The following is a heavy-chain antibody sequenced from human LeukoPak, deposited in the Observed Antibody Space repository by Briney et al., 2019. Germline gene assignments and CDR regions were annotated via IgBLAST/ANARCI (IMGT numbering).Heavy chain of an antibody. V-gene: IGHV3-30-3*01. CDR2: ISYDGSNK. CDR3: ARDFDY. J-gene: IGHJ4*02. CDR1: GFTFSSYA. Sequence: GGSLRLSCAASGFTFSSYAMYWVRQAPGKGLEWVAVISYDGSNKYYADSVKGRFTISRDNSKNTLYLQINGLRAEDTAVYYCARDFDYWGQGTLVTVSS.